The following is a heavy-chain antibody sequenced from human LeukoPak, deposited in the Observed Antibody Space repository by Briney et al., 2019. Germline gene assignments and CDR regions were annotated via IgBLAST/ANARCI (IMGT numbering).Heavy chain of an antibody. CDR2: INPDGSEK. Sequence: GGSLRLSCAASGFTFSSYSMNWVRQAPGKGLEWVANINPDGSEKNYAHSVKGRFTISRDNAKNSLSLQMNSLRAEDMAVYYCATEPGIGYAFDIWGQGRMVTVSS. D-gene: IGHD3-10*01. V-gene: IGHV3-7*01. CDR1: GFTFSSYS. CDR3: ATEPGIGYAFDI. J-gene: IGHJ3*02.